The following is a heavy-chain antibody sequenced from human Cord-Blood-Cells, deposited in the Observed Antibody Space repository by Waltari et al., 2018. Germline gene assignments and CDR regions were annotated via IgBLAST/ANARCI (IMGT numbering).Heavy chain of an antibody. J-gene: IGHJ4*02. CDR3: ARHEPRIAAAGTFDY. D-gene: IGHD6-13*01. Sequence: QVQLQESGPGLVKPSETLSLTCTVSGGSISSYYWSWIRQPPGKGLEWIGYIYYSGSTNYTPSLKCRVTISVDTSKNQFSLKLSSVTAADTAVYYCARHEPRIAAAGTFDYWGQGTLVTVSS. V-gene: IGHV4-59*08. CDR1: GGSISSYY. CDR2: IYYSGST.